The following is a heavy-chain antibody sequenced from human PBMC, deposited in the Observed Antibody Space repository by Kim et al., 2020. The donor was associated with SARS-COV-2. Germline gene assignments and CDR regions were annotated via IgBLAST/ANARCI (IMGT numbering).Heavy chain of an antibody. CDR2: INHSGST. V-gene: IGHV4-34*01. D-gene: IGHD6-19*01. CDR1: GGSFSGYY. J-gene: IGHJ5*02. Sequence: SETLSLTCAVYGGSFSGYYWSWIRQPPGKGLEWMGEINHSGSTNYNPSLKSRVTISVDTSKNQFSLKLSSVTAADTAVYYCARAPIAVAGTNWFDPWGQGTLVTVSS. CDR3: ARAPIAVAGTNWFDP.